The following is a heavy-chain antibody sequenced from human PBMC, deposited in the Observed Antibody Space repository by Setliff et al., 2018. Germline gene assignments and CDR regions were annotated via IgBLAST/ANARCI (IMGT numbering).Heavy chain of an antibody. J-gene: IGHJ4*02. D-gene: IGHD5-12*01. CDR3: ARDLEGGYSGYDLEGGVDY. Sequence: ASVKVSCKASSYTFTSYGISWVRQAPGQGLEWMGWISAYNGNTNYAQKLQGRVTMTTDTSTSTAYMELRSLRSDDTAVYYCARDLEGGYSGYDLEGGVDYWGQGTLVTVSS. CDR1: SYTFTSYG. CDR2: ISAYNGNT. V-gene: IGHV1-18*01.